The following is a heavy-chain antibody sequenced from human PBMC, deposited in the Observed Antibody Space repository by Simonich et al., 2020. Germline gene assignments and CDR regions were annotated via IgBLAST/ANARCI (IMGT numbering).Heavy chain of an antibody. D-gene: IGHD2-15*01. V-gene: IGHV4-38-2*01. CDR1: GYSISSGYY. Sequence: QVQLQQWGAGLLKPSETLSLTCAVSGYSISSGYYWGWIRQPPGKGLEWIGRIYHSGSTYYNPSLKSRVTISVDTSKNQFSLKLSSVTAADTAVYYCARAHSRYCSGGSFYFDYWGQGTLVTVSS. CDR2: IYHSGST. CDR3: ARAHSRYCSGGSFYFDY. J-gene: IGHJ4*02.